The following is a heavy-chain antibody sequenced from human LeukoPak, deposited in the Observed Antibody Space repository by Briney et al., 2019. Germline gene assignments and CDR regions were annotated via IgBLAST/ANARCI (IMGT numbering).Heavy chain of an antibody. D-gene: IGHD3-16*02. Sequence: SETLSLTCTVSGGSISSSSYYWGWIRQPPGKGPEWIGSIYYSGSTYYNPSLKSRVTISVDTSKNQFSLKLSSVTAADTAVYYCASTDDYVWGSYPNYWGQGTLVTVSS. CDR1: GGSISSSSYY. CDR3: ASTDDYVWGSYPNY. CDR2: IYYSGST. J-gene: IGHJ4*02. V-gene: IGHV4-39*07.